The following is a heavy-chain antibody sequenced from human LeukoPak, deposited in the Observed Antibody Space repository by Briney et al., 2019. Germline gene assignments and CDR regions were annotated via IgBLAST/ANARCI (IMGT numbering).Heavy chain of an antibody. Sequence: PSETLSLTCAVYGGSFSGYYWTWIRQPPGKGLEWIGEINHSGSTNYNPSLESRVTMSVDTSKNQFSLRLSSVTAADTAMYYCAREGGSSSSLDSWGQRNPFTVSS. CDR2: INHSGST. CDR1: GGSFSGYY. V-gene: IGHV4-34*01. J-gene: IGHJ4*02. D-gene: IGHD6-13*01. CDR3: AREGGSSSSLDS.